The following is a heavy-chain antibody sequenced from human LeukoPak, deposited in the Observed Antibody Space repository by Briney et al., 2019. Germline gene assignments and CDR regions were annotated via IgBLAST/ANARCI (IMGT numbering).Heavy chain of an antibody. V-gene: IGHV4-39*07. J-gene: IGHJ5*02. CDR2: IYYSGST. Sequence: PSETLSLTCTVSGGSISSSSYYWGWIRQPPGKGLEWIGSIYYSGSTYYNPSLKSRVTISVDTSKNQFSLKLSSVTAADTAVYYCARDSSGYSLYWFDPWGQGTLVTVSS. D-gene: IGHD3-22*01. CDR1: GGSISSSSYY. CDR3: ARDSSGYSLYWFDP.